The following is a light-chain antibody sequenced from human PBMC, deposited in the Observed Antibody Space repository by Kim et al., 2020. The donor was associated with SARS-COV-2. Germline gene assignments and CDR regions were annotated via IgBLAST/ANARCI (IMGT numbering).Light chain of an antibody. CDR2: KTS. Sequence: DIQMTQSPSTLSASVGDRVTITCRASQSFSSWLAWYQEKPGKVPKLLIYKTSILESGVPSRFSGSGSGTEFTLTISSLKPDDFATYYYQEYNNFPITFGQGPRLEIK. V-gene: IGKV1-5*03. J-gene: IGKJ5*01. CDR1: QSFSSW. CDR3: QEYNNFPIT.